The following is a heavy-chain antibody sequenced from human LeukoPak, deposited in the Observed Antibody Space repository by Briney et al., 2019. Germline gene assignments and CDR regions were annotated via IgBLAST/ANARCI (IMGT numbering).Heavy chain of an antibody. CDR3: ARVVLPDYYDSSLYYYGMDV. D-gene: IGHD3-22*01. CDR2: INAGNGNT. CDR1: GYTFTSYA. Sequence: GASVKVSCKVSGYTFTSYAMHWVRQAPGQRLEWMGWINAGNGNTKYSQKFQGRVTITWDTSASTAYMELSSLRSEDTAVYYCARVVLPDYYDSSLYYYGMDVWGQGTTVTVSS. J-gene: IGHJ6*02. V-gene: IGHV1-3*01.